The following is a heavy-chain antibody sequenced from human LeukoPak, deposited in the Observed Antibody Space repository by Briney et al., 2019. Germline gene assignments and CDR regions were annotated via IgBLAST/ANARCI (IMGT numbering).Heavy chain of an antibody. CDR2: ISSSSSYI. Sequence: NPGGSLRLSCAASGFTFSSYSMNWVRQAPRKGLEWVSSISSSSSYIYYADSVKGRFTISRDNAKNSLYLQMNSQRAEDTAVYYCAREAAAEGNDAFDIWGQGTMVTVSS. D-gene: IGHD6-13*01. CDR1: GFTFSSYS. J-gene: IGHJ3*02. CDR3: AREAAAEGNDAFDI. V-gene: IGHV3-21*01.